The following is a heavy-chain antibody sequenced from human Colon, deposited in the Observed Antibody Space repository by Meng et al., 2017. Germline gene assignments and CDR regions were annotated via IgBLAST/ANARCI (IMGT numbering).Heavy chain of an antibody. V-gene: IGHV3-30*04. CDR2: ISYDGSNK. D-gene: IGHD6-13*01. Sequence: GGSLRLSCAASGFTFTTYAMHWVRQPPGKGLEWVAVISYDGSNKFYSDCVKGRFSIFRGNSKNTLYLQRNSLRPEHTAVYYGARGTPSYSSSWYRYWGQGTLVTVSS. J-gene: IGHJ4*02. CDR1: GFTFTTYA. CDR3: ARGTPSYSSSWYRY.